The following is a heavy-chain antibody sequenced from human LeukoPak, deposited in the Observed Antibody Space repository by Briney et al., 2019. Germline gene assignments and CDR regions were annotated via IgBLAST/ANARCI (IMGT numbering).Heavy chain of an antibody. Sequence: GGSLRLSCAASGFTFSTSWMHWVRQAPGKGLVWVSRINPDGSSTNYADSVKGRFTISRDNAKNSLYLQMNSLRAEDTAVYYCARDVRGYYDSIHAFDIWGQGTMVTVSS. V-gene: IGHV3-74*01. CDR3: ARDVRGYYDSIHAFDI. CDR1: GFTFSTSW. D-gene: IGHD3-3*01. CDR2: INPDGSST. J-gene: IGHJ3*02.